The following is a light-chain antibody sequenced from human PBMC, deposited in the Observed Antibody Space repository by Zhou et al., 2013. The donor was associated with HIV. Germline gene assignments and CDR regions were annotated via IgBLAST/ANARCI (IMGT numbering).Light chain of an antibody. CDR1: SSDVGGYNY. CDR2: AVT. J-gene: IGLJ2*01. CDR3: YSYSGTFTPVV. Sequence: QSALTQPASVSGSPGQSITISCTGTSSDVGGYNYVSWYQQHPGKAPKLMIYAVTKRPSGVPDRFSGSKSANTASLTISGLQAEDEADYYCYSYSGTFTPVVFGGGTELTVL. V-gene: IGLV2-14*03.